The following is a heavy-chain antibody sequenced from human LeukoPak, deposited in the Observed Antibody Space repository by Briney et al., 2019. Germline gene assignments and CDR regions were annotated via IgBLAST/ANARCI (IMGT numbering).Heavy chain of an antibody. CDR3: AKGTANWGSYYMDV. J-gene: IGHJ6*03. CDR1: GFTFSSYA. D-gene: IGHD7-27*01. V-gene: IGHV3-23*01. Sequence: GGSLRLSCAASGFTFSSYAMSWVRQAPGKGLEWVSAISGSGGSTYYADSVKGRFTISRDNSKNTLYLQMNSLRAEDTAIYYCAKGTANWGSYYMDVWGRGTTVTVSS. CDR2: ISGSGGST.